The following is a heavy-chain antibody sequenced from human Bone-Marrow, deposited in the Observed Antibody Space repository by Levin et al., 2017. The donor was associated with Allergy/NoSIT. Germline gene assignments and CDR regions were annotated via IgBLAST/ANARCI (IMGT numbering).Heavy chain of an antibody. CDR2: ISGTYGFI. V-gene: IGHV3-21*01. D-gene: IGHD3-10*01. J-gene: IGHJ4*02. CDR3: ARANVIRGRGFDS. CDR1: GFTFSSYN. Sequence: PGGSLRLSCVVSGFTFSSYNMNWVRQAPGKGLEWVSSISGTYGFIYYADSVKGRFTISRDNAKNSLHLQMNNLRAEDTALYYCARANVIRGRGFDSWGQGTLVTVSS.